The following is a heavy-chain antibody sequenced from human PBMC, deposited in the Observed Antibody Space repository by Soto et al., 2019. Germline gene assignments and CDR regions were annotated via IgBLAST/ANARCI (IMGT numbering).Heavy chain of an antibody. CDR1: GGTFSIYS. D-gene: IGHD6-13*01. CDR2: SIPIFRTA. V-gene: IGHV1-69*01. J-gene: IGHJ6*01. Sequence: QVQLVQSGAEVKKPGSSVKVSCTASGGTFSIYSINWVRQAPGQGLEWMGGSIPIFRTANYAQKFQGRVTITADESTSTVYMELSSLRFEDTAVYYCARGGQHRNASYYYDMDVWGQGTTVSLSS. CDR3: ARGGQHRNASYYYDMDV.